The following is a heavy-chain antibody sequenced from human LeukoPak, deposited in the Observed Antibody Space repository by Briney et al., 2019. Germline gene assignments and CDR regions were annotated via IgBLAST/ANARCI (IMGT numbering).Heavy chain of an antibody. V-gene: IGHV3-23*01. CDR1: RFSISSNY. CDR2: ISGSGGGT. CDR3: AKDLPVSLSPEGEYYYYYYMDV. D-gene: IGHD3-16*02. J-gene: IGHJ6*03. Sequence: PGGSLRLSCVASRFSISSNYISWVRQAPGKGLEWASAISGSGGGTYYADSVKGRFTISRDNSKNTLYLQMNSLRAEDTAVYYCAKDLPVSLSPEGEYYYYYYMDVWGKGTTVTVSS.